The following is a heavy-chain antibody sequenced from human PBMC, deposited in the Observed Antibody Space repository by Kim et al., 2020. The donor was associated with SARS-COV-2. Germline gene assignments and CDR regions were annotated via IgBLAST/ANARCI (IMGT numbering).Heavy chain of an antibody. V-gene: IGHV3-11*05. CDR1: GFTVSDYY. Sequence: GGSLRLSCAASGFTVSDYYMSWLRQAPGKGLQWLSYISSSTSYTNYAVSVKGRFTISRDNAKNSLYLQMNSLRAEDSAVYYCARVALGSSSWYWFDPWGQGTLVTVSS. CDR3: ARVALGSSSWYWFDP. J-gene: IGHJ5*02. CDR2: ISSSTSYT. D-gene: IGHD6-13*01.